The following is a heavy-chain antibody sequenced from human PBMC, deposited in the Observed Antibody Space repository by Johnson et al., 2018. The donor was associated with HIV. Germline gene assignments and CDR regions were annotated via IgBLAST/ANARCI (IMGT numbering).Heavy chain of an antibody. D-gene: IGHD6-13*01. Sequence: VQLVESGGDLVQPGGSLRLSCAASGFIFSRYVMHWVRQAPGKGLEWVSIIYSGGNTYYADSVRGRFTIYRDNSKNTLYLQMNSLRAEDTAVYYCAKVAVATAAGGVALDIWGQGTMVTVSS. CDR2: IYSGGNT. CDR3: AKVAVATAAGGVALDI. CDR1: GFIFSRYV. J-gene: IGHJ3*02. V-gene: IGHV3-66*01.